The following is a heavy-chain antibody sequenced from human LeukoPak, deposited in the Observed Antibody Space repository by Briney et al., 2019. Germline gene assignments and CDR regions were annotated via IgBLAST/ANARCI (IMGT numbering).Heavy chain of an antibody. CDR3: ARGLMGYCSGGSCFHFDY. Sequence: ASVKVSCKASGYTFTSYDINWVRQATGQGLEWMGWMNPNSGNTGYAQKFQGRVTMTRNTSISTAYMELSSLRSEDTAVYYCARGLMGYCSGGSCFHFDYWGQGTLVTVSS. D-gene: IGHD2-15*01. J-gene: IGHJ4*02. CDR2: MNPNSGNT. V-gene: IGHV1-8*01. CDR1: GYTFTSYD.